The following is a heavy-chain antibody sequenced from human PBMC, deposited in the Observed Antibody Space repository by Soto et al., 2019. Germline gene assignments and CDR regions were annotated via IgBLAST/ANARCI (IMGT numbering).Heavy chain of an antibody. D-gene: IGHD6-13*01. Sequence: PGGSLRLSCAASGFTVSSNYMSWVRQAPGKGLEWVSVIYSGGSTYYADSVKGRFTISRDNSKNTLYLQMNSLRAEDTAVYYCARDPIYSSSWPDYTNSDYYYGMDVWGQGTTVTVSS. CDR3: ARDPIYSSSWPDYTNSDYYYGMDV. J-gene: IGHJ6*02. CDR2: IYSGGST. V-gene: IGHV3-66*01. CDR1: GFTVSSNY.